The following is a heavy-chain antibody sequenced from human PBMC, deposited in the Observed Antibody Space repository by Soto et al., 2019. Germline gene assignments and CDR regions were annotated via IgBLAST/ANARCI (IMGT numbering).Heavy chain of an antibody. CDR1: GFTLSSYE. CDR3: AREQQLALDY. Sequence: GGSLRLSCAASGFTLSSYEMNWVRQAPGKGLEWVSYISSSGSTIYYADSVKGRFTISRDNAKNSLYLQMNSLRAEDTAVYYCAREQQLALDYWGQGTLVTVSS. J-gene: IGHJ4*02. D-gene: IGHD6-13*01. V-gene: IGHV3-48*03. CDR2: ISSSGSTI.